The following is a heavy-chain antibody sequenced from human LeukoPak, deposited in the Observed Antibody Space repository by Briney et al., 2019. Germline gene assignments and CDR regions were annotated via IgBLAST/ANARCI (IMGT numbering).Heavy chain of an antibody. CDR3: ARGSGRYCSGGSCYPRTYYFDY. J-gene: IGHJ4*02. CDR2: TYHSGST. Sequence: SETLSLTCAVSGGSISSSNWWSWVRQPPGKGLEWIGETYHSGSTNYNPSVKSRVTISVDKSKNRFSLKLSSVTAADTAVYYCARGSGRYCSGGSCYPRTYYFDYWGQGTLVTVSS. CDR1: GGSISSSNW. D-gene: IGHD2-15*01. V-gene: IGHV4-4*02.